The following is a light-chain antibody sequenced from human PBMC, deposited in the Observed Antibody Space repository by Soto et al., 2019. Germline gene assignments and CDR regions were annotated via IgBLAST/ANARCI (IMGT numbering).Light chain of an antibody. CDR2: RDS. CDR3: QVWDSSTGV. Sequence: SYELTQPLSVSVALGQTARITCGGNNIGSKNVHWYQQKPGQAPVLVIYRDSNRPSGIPERFSGSNSGNTATLTISRAQAGDEADYYCQVWDSSTGVFGGGTKVNVL. J-gene: IGLJ3*02. V-gene: IGLV3-9*01. CDR1: NIGSKN.